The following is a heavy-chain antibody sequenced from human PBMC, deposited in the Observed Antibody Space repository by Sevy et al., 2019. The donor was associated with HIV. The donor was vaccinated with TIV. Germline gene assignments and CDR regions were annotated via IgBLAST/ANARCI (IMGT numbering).Heavy chain of an antibody. CDR2: ISVDNGST. CDR3: AGDLGGYGGNSIDY. Sequence: ASVKVSCKASGYTFTSYGISWVRQAPGQGLEWMGWISVDNGSTNYAQKLQGRVTLTTDTSTSTGYMELRGLRSDDSVVYYCAGDLGGYGGNSIDYWGQGTLVTVSS. CDR1: GYTFTSYG. D-gene: IGHD2-21*02. V-gene: IGHV1-18*01. J-gene: IGHJ4*02.